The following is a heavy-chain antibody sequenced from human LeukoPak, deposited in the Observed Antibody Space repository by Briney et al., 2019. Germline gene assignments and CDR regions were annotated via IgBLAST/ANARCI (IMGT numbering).Heavy chain of an antibody. V-gene: IGHV1-8*01. CDR1: GYTFTSYD. J-gene: IGHJ6*03. CDR2: MNPNSGNT. CDR3: ARVGCSSTSCYYYYYYCMDV. D-gene: IGHD2-2*01. Sequence: GASVKVSCKASGYTFTSYDINWVRQATGQGLEWMGWMNPNSGNTGYAQKFQGRVTMTRNTSISTAYMELSSLRSEDTAVYYCARVGCSSTSCYYYYYYCMDVWGKGTTVTVSS.